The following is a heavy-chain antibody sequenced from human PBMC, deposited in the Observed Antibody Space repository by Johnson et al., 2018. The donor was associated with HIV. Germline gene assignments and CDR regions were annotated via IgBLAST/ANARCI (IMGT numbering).Heavy chain of an antibody. V-gene: IGHV3-74*02. CDR3: ARVLADGWFSYDVFDV. Sequence: VQLVESGGGLVQPGGSLRLSCAASGFTFSSYWMHWVRQAPGKGRVWVAGIKRDGRSKGYGDSVKGGFTTSRDNAKNTRYLEMKSRRAEDTAGYYCARVLADGWFSYDVFDVWGQGTLVIVSS. J-gene: IGHJ3*01. CDR1: GFTFSSYW. D-gene: IGHD6-19*01. CDR2: IKRDGRSK.